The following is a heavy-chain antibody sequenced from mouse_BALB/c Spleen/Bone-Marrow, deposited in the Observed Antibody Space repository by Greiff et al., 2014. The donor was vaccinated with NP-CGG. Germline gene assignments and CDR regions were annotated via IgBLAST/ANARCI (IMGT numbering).Heavy chain of an antibody. CDR3: TRSGPGFAY. Sequence: QVQLQQPGAELVKPGASVKLSCKASGYTFTSYYMYWVKQRPGQGLEWIGEINPSSGGTNFNEKVNSKATLTVDKSSSTAYMQLSSLTSEDSAVYYCTRSGPGFAYWGQGTLVTVSA. J-gene: IGHJ3*01. CDR2: INPSSGGT. CDR1: GYTFTSYY. V-gene: IGHV1S81*02.